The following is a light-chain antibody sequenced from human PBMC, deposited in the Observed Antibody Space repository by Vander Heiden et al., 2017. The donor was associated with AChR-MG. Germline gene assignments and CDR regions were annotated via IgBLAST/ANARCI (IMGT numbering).Light chain of an antibody. Sequence: QSPLTQPPSASGSPGQSVIISCTGTSSDIGGYNFVSWYRLHPGKAPKLMIFEVNKRPSGVPDRFSGSKSGNTASLTVSGLQAEDEADYYCSSYAGTKNFYLFGSGTKVTVL. CDR1: SSDIGGYNF. CDR2: EVN. CDR3: SSYAGTKNFYL. J-gene: IGLJ1*01. V-gene: IGLV2-8*01.